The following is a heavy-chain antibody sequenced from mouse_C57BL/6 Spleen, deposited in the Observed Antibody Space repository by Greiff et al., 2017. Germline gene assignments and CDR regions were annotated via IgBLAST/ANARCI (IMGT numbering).Heavy chain of an antibody. CDR1: GFTFSNYW. Sequence: EVQVVESGGGLVQPGGSMKLSCVASGFTFSNYWMNWVRQSPEKGLEWVAQIRLKSDNYATHYAESVKGRFTISRDDSKSSVYLQMNNLRAEDTGIYYCTLGDYDDYFDYWGQGTTLTVSS. CDR3: TLGDYDDYFDY. D-gene: IGHD2-4*01. CDR2: IRLKSDNYAT. V-gene: IGHV6-3*01. J-gene: IGHJ2*01.